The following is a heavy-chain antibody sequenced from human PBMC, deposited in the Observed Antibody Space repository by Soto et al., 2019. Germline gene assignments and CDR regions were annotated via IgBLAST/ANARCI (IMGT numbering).Heavy chain of an antibody. CDR3: AKTASIAVVAAPNFDS. V-gene: IGHV3-23*01. D-gene: IGHD2-15*01. CDR1: GFTFSRFD. CDR2: ISLGGGST. J-gene: IGHJ4*02. Sequence: EVQLLESGGGLVQPGGSLRLSCAASGFTFSRFDMSWVRQAPGKGLQWVAGISLGGGSTYYTDSVKGRFTISRDNSQNTLYLQMNSLRGEDTAVYYCAKTASIAVVAAPNFDSWGQGTLVSVSS.